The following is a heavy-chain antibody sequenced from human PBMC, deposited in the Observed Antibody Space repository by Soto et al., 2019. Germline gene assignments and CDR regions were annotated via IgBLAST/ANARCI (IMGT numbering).Heavy chain of an antibody. CDR3: ASMGYHYGSGSYPLDY. CDR1: GGSISSSNW. CDR2: IYHSGST. D-gene: IGHD3-10*01. Sequence: AETLSLTCAVSGGSISSSNWXSWVRQPPGKGLEWIGEIYHSGSTNYNPSLRSRVTIAVDTSKNQFSLKLRSVTAADTAVYYCASMGYHYGSGSYPLDYWGQGTLVTVSS. V-gene: IGHV4-4*02. J-gene: IGHJ4*02.